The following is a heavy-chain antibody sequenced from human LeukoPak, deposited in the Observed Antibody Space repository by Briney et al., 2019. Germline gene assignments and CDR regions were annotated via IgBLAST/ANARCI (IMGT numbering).Heavy chain of an antibody. V-gene: IGHV3-48*04. D-gene: IGHD1-1*01. CDR1: GFSFSTYS. J-gene: IGHJ4*02. CDR3: ATDSPETAAFDY. Sequence: GGSLRLSCTASGFSFSTYSMNWVRQAPGKGLEWVSYIVGSSSNIYYADSVKGRFTISSDNAKDSLYLQMDSLRAEDTAVYYCATDSPETAAFDYWGQGTLVTVSS. CDR2: IVGSSSNI.